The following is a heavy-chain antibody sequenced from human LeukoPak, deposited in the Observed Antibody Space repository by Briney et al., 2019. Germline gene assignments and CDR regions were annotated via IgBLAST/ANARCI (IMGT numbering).Heavy chain of an antibody. D-gene: IGHD1-26*01. V-gene: IGHV3-23*01. CDR2: ISGSGGST. CDR1: GFTFSSYA. Sequence: PGGSLRLSCAASGFTFSSYAMSRVRQAPGKGLEWVSAISGSGGSTYYADSVKGRFTISRDNSKNTLYLQMNSLRAEDTAVYYCAKDPGSLYSGSYYSYWGQGTLVTVSS. CDR3: AKDPGSLYSGSYYSY. J-gene: IGHJ4*02.